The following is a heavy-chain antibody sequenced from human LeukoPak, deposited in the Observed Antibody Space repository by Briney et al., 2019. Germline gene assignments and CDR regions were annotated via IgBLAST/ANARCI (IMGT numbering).Heavy chain of an antibody. CDR2: ISSSSYI. CDR3: ARKGKWELPFDY. CDR1: GFTLNDYG. J-gene: IGHJ4*02. D-gene: IGHD1-26*01. V-gene: IGHV3-69-1*01. Sequence: PGGSLRLSCAASGFTLNDYGMSWVRQAPGKGLEWVSSISSSSYIYYADSVKGRFTISRDNAKNSLYLQMNSLRAEDTAVYYCARKGKWELPFDYWGQGTLVTVSS.